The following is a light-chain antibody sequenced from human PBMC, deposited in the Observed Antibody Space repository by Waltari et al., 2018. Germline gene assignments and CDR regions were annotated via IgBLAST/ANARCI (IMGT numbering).Light chain of an antibody. CDR1: RSLLHSDGKTH. V-gene: IGKV2-29*02. J-gene: IGKJ4*01. CDR3: MQGSDLPLT. CDR2: EPS. Sequence: DIVMTQTPFSLSVTPGQPAPIYCKSSRSLLHSDGKTHLHWYLQRPGQSPHLLIYEPSSRLSGVPDRISGSGSGTECTLKISRVDPEDVGVYYCMQGSDLPLTFGEGTNVEIK.